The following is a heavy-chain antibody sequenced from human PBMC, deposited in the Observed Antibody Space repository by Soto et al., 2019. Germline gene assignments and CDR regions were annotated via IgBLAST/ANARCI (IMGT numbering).Heavy chain of an antibody. CDR1: SGSFRTYY. CDR3: AGGAAADYFHY. V-gene: IGHV4-4*07. Sequence: SETLSLTCTVSSGSFRTYYWSWIRQPAGKGLEWIGRIYSSGSTLYNPSLKSRVTMSVDTSRNHFSLNLNSVTAADTAVYYCAGGAAADYFHYWGQGTLVTVSS. D-gene: IGHD6-13*01. CDR2: IYSSGST. J-gene: IGHJ4*02.